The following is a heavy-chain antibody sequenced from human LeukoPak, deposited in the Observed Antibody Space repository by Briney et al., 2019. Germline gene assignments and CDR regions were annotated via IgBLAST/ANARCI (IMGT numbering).Heavy chain of an antibody. Sequence: GGSLRLSCAASGFTFSNAWMSWVRQAPGKGLEWVGRIKSKTDGGTTDYAAPVKGRFTISRDDSKNTLYLQMNSLKTEDTAVYYCTTDVLVGTILYYWGQGTLVTVSS. D-gene: IGHD5-12*01. V-gene: IGHV3-15*01. CDR1: GFTFSNAW. CDR3: TTDVLVGTILYY. CDR2: IKSKTDGGTT. J-gene: IGHJ4*02.